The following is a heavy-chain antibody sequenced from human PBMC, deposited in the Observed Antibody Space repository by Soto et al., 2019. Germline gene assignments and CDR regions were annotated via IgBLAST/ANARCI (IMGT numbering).Heavy chain of an antibody. CDR1: GFTFSNFA. J-gene: IGHJ4*02. V-gene: IGHV3-23*01. CDR3: AKVFSPEGGNYFDH. CDR2: ISNSFSDGNT. Sequence: GGSRRLSCGASGFTFSNFAMNWGGQAPGKGLEWVSAISNSFSDGNTHYADSVKGRFTISRDNDKNTVFLEIDSLRAEDTAVYYCAKVFSPEGGNYFDHWGPGTLVTVSS.